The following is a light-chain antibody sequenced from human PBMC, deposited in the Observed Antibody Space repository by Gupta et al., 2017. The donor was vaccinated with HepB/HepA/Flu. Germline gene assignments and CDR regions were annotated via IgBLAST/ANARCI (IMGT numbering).Light chain of an antibody. CDR1: SSNIGRDS. V-gene: IGLV1-51*02. J-gene: IGLJ1*01. CDR2: END. CDR3: ATGDDSLTASV. Sequence: QSVLTPPPSVSAAPGQPVTLSCSGSSSNIGRDSVYWDQQLPGTGPQLLIFENDKRPAGIPDRFSGSKSGTAATLGITGLQTGDEADYYCATGDDSLTASVFGTGTKVTVL.